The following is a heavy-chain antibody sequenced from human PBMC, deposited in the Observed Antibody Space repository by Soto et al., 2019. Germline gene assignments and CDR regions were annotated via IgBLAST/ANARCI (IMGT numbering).Heavy chain of an antibody. CDR3: ARDSVSHDFTYYYYGMDV. V-gene: IGHV4-59*01. D-gene: IGHD3-3*01. CDR2: IYYSGST. J-gene: IGHJ6*02. Sequence: QVQLQESGPGLVKPSETLSLTCTVSGGSISSYYWSWIRQPPGKGLEWIGYIYYSGSTNHNPSLKSRVTISVDTSKNQFSLKLSSVTAADTAVYYCARDSVSHDFTYYYYGMDVWGQGTTVTVSS. CDR1: GGSISSYY.